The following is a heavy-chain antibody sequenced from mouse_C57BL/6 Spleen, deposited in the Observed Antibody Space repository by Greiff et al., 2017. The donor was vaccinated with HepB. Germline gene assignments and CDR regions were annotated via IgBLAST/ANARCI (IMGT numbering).Heavy chain of an antibody. V-gene: IGHV1-52*01. D-gene: IGHD2-4*01. CDR3: ARGAGDYDYYYAMDY. Sequence: QVHVKQPGAELVRPGSSVKLSCKASGYTFTSYWMHWVKQRPIQGLEWIGNIDPSDSETHYNQKFKDKATLTVDKSSSTAYMQLSSLTSEDSAVYYCARGAGDYDYYYAMDYWGQGTSVTVSS. CDR2: IDPSDSET. J-gene: IGHJ4*01. CDR1: GYTFTSYW.